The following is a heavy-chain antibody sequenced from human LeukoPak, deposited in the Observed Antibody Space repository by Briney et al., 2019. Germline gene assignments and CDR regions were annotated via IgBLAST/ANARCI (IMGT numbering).Heavy chain of an antibody. CDR1: GYTLTSYA. D-gene: IGHD3-22*01. J-gene: IGHJ4*02. V-gene: IGHV7-4-1*02. CDR2: INTNTGNP. Sequence: ASVKVSCKASGYTLTSYAMNWVRQAPGQGLEWMGWINTNTGNPTYAQGFTGRFVFSLDTSVSTAYLQISSLKAEDTAVYYCARDPPYYYDSSGYSDYWGQGTLVTVSS. CDR3: ARDPPYYYDSSGYSDY.